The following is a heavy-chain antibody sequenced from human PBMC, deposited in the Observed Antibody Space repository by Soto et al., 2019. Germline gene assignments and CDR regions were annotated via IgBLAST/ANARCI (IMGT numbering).Heavy chain of an antibody. CDR3: ARETLEDGMDV. V-gene: IGHV4-59*01. D-gene: IGHD1-1*01. CDR2: IYYSGST. CDR1: GGSISSYD. J-gene: IGHJ6*02. Sequence: SGSLALTCTASGGSISSYDWSWTRQPPGKGLEWIGYIYYSGSTNYNPSLKSRVTISVDTSKNQFSLKLSSVTAADTAVYYCARETLEDGMDVWGQGTTVTASS.